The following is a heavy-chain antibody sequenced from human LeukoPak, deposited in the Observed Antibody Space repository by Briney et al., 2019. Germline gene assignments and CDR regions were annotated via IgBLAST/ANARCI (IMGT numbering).Heavy chain of an antibody. D-gene: IGHD3-22*01. CDR1: GGTFSSYA. V-gene: IGHV1-69*05. CDR2: IIPIFGTA. J-gene: IGHJ4*02. CDR3: ARDSYYYDSSGYYFG. Sequence: SVKVSCKASGGTFSSYAISWVRQAPGQGLEWMGGIIPIFGTANYAQKFQGRVTITTDESTSTAYMELSSLRSEDTAVYYCARDSYYYDSSGYYFGWGQGTLVTVSS.